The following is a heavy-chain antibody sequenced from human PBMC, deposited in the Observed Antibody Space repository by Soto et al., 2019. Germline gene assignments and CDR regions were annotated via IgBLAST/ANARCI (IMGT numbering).Heavy chain of an antibody. Sequence: EVQLVESGGGLVQPGGSLRLSCVASGFTFSTYWMTWVRQAPGKGLEWVANIKEDGSEKYYVDSVKGRCTISRDNAKNSMYMQMNSLRDEDTAVYYCARDGVYDDQRYYYGMDAWGQGTTVTVSS. CDR1: GFTFSTYW. D-gene: IGHD4-17*01. CDR3: ARDGVYDDQRYYYGMDA. J-gene: IGHJ6*02. CDR2: IKEDGSEK. V-gene: IGHV3-7*01.